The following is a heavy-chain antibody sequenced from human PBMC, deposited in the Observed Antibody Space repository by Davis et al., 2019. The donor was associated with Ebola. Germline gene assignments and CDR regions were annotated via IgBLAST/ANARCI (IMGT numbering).Heavy chain of an antibody. CDR3: ARDRFSTDYYYYYIDV. CDR2: IKSETYGGTT. J-gene: IGHJ6*03. D-gene: IGHD2-2*01. CDR1: GFTFSNAY. Sequence: GESLKISCAASGFTFSNAYMNWVRQIPGKGLEWVGRIKSETYGGTTDYAAPVKGRFTISRDDSRNTLFLQMNSLKTEDTAVYYCARDRFSTDYYYYYIDVWGKGTTVTVSS. V-gene: IGHV3-15*01.